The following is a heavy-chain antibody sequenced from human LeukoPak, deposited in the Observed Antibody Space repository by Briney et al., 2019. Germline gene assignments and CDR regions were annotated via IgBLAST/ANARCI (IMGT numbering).Heavy chain of an antibody. CDR3: ASSQYYDFWSGYSPGAFDI. V-gene: IGHV1-18*01. CDR2: ISAYNGNT. J-gene: IGHJ3*02. D-gene: IGHD3-3*01. CDR1: GYTFTSYG. Sequence: ASVKVSCKASGYTFTSYGISWVRQAPGQGLEWMGWISAYNGNTNYAQKLQGRVTMTTDTSTSTAYMELRSLRSDDTAVYYCASSQYYDFWSGYSPGAFDIWGQGTMVTVSS.